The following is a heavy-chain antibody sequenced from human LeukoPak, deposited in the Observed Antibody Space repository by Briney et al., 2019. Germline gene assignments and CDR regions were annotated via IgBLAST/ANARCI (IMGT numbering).Heavy chain of an antibody. D-gene: IGHD1-1*01. CDR1: GFTFSNAW. CDR3: ASRYPYYYYYMDV. CDR2: INHSGST. J-gene: IGHJ6*03. V-gene: IGHV4-34*01. Sequence: TGGSLRLSCTASGFTFSNAWMSWVRQAPGKGLEWIGEINHSGSTNYNPSLKSRVTISVDTSKNQFSLKLSSVTAADTAVYYCASRYPYYYYYMDVWGKGTTVTVSS.